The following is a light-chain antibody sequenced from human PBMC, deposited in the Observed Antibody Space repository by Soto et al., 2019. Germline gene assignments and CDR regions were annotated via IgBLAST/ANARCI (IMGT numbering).Light chain of an antibody. CDR1: LSVSGSQ. CDR2: GAS. Sequence: VLTQSPGTLSLSPGERATLSFRASLSVSGSQLAWYQQKPGQAPRLLIYGASTRATGIPARFSGSGSGTDFTLTISRLEPEDFAVYHCQQYSTSPLTFGGGTKVDIK. CDR3: QQYSTSPLT. V-gene: IGKV3-20*01. J-gene: IGKJ4*01.